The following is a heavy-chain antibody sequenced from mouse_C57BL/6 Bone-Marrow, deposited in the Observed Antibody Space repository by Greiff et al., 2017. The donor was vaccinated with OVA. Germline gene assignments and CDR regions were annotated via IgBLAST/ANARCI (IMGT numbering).Heavy chain of an antibody. Sequence: DVMLVESGGGLVKPGGSLKLSCAAFGFTFSDYGMHGVRQAPEKGLGWVAYISSGSSTIYSADTVKGRFTISRDNAKNTLFLQMTSLRSEDTAMYYCARPPTGFAYWGQGTLVTVSA. CDR2: ISSGSSTI. CDR1: GFTFSDYG. CDR3: ARPPTGFAY. V-gene: IGHV5-17*01. J-gene: IGHJ3*01.